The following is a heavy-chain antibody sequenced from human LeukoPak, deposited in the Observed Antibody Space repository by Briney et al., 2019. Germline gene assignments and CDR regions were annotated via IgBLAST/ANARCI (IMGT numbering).Heavy chain of an antibody. CDR2: IWHDGSNK. CDR1: GFTFSSFG. CDR3: ARDWVTYYFDY. D-gene: IGHD2-21*02. Sequence: GGSLRLSCAASGFTFSSFGMHWVRQAPGKGLEWVAVIWHDGSNKFYADSVKGRFTISRDDSKNTMYLQMNSLRAEDAAVYYCARDWVTYYFDYWGQGILVTVSS. J-gene: IGHJ4*02. V-gene: IGHV3-33*01.